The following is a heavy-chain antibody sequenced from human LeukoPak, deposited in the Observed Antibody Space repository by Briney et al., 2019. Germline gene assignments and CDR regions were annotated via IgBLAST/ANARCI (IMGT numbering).Heavy chain of an antibody. Sequence: PGGSLRPSCAASRFTFSYYTMYWVRQAPGKGLEWVSIIGISGGGIHYADSVKGRFTISRDNSKDTLYLQMNSLRAEDTAVYYCAIDPNWGVDYWGQGVLVTVSS. CDR2: IGISGGGI. CDR1: RFTFSYYT. J-gene: IGHJ4*02. D-gene: IGHD7-27*01. CDR3: AIDPNWGVDY. V-gene: IGHV3-23*01.